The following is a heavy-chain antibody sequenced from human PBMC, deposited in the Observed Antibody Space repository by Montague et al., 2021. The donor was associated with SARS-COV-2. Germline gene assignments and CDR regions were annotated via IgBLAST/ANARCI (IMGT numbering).Heavy chain of an antibody. D-gene: IGHD1-7*01. V-gene: IGHV4-4*02. J-gene: IGHJ4*01. CDR2: IHHTGII. CDR1: GASVSSINW. CDR3: ASHPVFQELDF. Sequence: SETLSLTCAVSGASVSSINWWSWVRQPPGRGLEWIAEIHHTGIINYNPSLRSRGLISLDSSKNQFSLTLTSVTAADTATYYCASHPVFQELDFWGQGTLVSVSS.